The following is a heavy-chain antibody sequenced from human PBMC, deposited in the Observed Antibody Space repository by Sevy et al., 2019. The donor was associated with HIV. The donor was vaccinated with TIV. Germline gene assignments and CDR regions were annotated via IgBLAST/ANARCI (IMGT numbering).Heavy chain of an antibody. J-gene: IGHJ4*02. CDR2: ISGYNGNT. CDR3: ARLPSPISWNLFYVDY. CDR1: GYTLTSYG. D-gene: IGHD1-1*01. Sequence: ASVKVSCKASGYTLTSYGISWVRQAPGQGLEWMGWISGYNGNTKYAQKFQGRVTMTTDTSTGTGHMELTSLRSDDTAVYYCARLPSPISWNLFYVDYWGQGTLVTVSS. V-gene: IGHV1-18*01.